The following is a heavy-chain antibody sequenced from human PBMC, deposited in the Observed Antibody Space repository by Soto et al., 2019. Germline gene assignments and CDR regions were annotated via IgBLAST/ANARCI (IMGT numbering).Heavy chain of an antibody. J-gene: IGHJ3*02. V-gene: IGHV5-51*01. CDR1: GYNFADYW. D-gene: IGHD6-13*01. Sequence: PGESLKISCKGSGYNFADYWIGWVRPMPGKGLEWMGMIFPGDSGTKNSPPLQGQITMSVDKSDSSAYLQWRSLKASDTAMYYCAAGYTTGPDAFDIWGQGKMVT. CDR3: AAGYTTGPDAFDI. CDR2: IFPGDSGT.